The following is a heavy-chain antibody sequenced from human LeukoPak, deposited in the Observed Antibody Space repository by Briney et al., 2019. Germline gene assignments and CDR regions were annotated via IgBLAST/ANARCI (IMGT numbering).Heavy chain of an antibody. V-gene: IGHV1-2*02. D-gene: IGHD3-10*01. CDR3: ARDAISRGIIDY. CDR1: GYTFSDYY. CDR2: INANSGDT. Sequence: ASVKVSCKASGYTFSDYYINWVRQAPGQGLEWMGWINANSGDTNYAQKFQGRVTMTRDTSINTAYMELSRLRSDDTAVYWCARDAISRGIIDYWGQGTLVTVSS. J-gene: IGHJ4*02.